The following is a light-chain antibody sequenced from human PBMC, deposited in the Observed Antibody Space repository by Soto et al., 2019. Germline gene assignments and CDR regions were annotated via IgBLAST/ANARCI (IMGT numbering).Light chain of an antibody. CDR2: AAS. Sequence: DIQMTQSPSSLSASVGDRVTITCRASQSISSDLNWYQQKPGKAPKLLIYAASSLQSGVPSRFSGSGSGTDFTLTIGSLQPEDFATYYCQESYSSPYTFAQGTKLEIK. CDR3: QESYSSPYT. J-gene: IGKJ2*01. CDR1: QSISSD. V-gene: IGKV1-39*01.